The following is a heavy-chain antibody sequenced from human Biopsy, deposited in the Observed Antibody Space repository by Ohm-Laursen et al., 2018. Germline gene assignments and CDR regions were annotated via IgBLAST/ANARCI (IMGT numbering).Heavy chain of an antibody. D-gene: IGHD6-25*01. CDR2: IWYDGGRQ. V-gene: IGHV3-33*01. CDR3: ARDGAAGYGLDV. CDR1: GFTFSSYG. Sequence: SLRLSCAAFGFTFSSYGMHWVRQAPGKGLEWVAVIWYDGGRQYYADSVKGRFTISRDNSKNKLYLQMNSLRAEDTAVYYCARDGAAGYGLDVWGQGTTVTVSS. J-gene: IGHJ6*02.